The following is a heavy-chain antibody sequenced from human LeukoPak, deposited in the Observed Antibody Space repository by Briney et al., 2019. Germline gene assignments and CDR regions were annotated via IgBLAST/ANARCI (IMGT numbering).Heavy chain of an antibody. J-gene: IGHJ6*02. V-gene: IGHV1-2*02. Sequence: ASVKVSCKASGYTFTGYYMHWVRQAPGQGLEWMGWINPNSGGTNYAQKFQGRVTMTRDTSISTAYMELSRLRSDDTAVYYCARGVSRGIVVVPAAPCPTKYCYYGMDVWGQGTTVTVSS. CDR1: GYTFTGYY. CDR2: INPNSGGT. CDR3: ARGVSRGIVVVPAAPCPTKYCYYGMDV. D-gene: IGHD2-2*01.